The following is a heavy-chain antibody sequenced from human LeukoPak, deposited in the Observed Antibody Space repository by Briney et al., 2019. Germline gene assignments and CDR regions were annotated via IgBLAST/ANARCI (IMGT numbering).Heavy chain of an antibody. V-gene: IGHV1-46*01. Sequence: ASVKVSCEASGYTFTSYYMHWVRQAPGQGLEWMGIINPSGGSTSYAQKSQGRVTMTRDTSTSTVYMELSSLRSEDAAVSYCARYHGSGSYIDYWGQGTLVTVSS. J-gene: IGHJ4*02. CDR3: ARYHGSGSYIDY. CDR1: GYTFTSYY. D-gene: IGHD3-10*01. CDR2: INPSGGST.